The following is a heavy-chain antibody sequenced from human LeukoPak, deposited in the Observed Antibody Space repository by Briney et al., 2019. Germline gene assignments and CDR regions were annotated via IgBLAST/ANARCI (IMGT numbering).Heavy chain of an antibody. J-gene: IGHJ4*02. CDR2: ISGSGGST. D-gene: IGHD5-18*01. CDR1: GFTFSSYA. CDR3: AKDRGYSYGLSEIYYFDY. V-gene: IGHV3-23*01. Sequence: PGGSLRLSCAASGFTFSSYAMNWVRQAPGKGLEWVSGISGSGGSTYYAGSVKGRFTISRDNSKNTLYLKVNSLRAEDTAVYYCAKDRGYSYGLSEIYYFDYWGQGTLVTVSS.